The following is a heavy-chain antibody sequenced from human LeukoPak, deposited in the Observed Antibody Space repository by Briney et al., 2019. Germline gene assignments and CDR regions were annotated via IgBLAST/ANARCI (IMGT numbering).Heavy chain of an antibody. CDR3: AKSVSKSPYCSSTSCYPAPFDY. V-gene: IGHV3-23*01. CDR2: ISGSGGST. J-gene: IGHJ4*02. Sequence: GGSLRLSCAASGFTFSSYAMSWVRQAPGKGLEWVSAISGSGGSTYYADSVKGRFTISRDNSKNTLYLQMNSLRAEDTAVYYCAKSVSKSPYCSSTSCYPAPFDYWGQGTLVTVSS. D-gene: IGHD2-2*01. CDR1: GFTFSSYA.